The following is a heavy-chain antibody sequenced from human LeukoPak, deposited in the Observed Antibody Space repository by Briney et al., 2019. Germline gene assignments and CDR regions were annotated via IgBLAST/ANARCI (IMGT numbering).Heavy chain of an antibody. V-gene: IGHV3-72*01. Sequence: GGSLRLSCAASGFTFSSYGMSWVRQAPGKGLEWVGRTGNKANSYTTEYAASVKGRFTISRDDSRNSLCLQMNSLKTEDTALYYCTRGYSSISIYAFDIWGQGTMVTVSS. CDR1: GFTFSSYG. D-gene: IGHD6-13*01. CDR3: TRGYSSISIYAFDI. CDR2: TGNKANSYTT. J-gene: IGHJ3*02.